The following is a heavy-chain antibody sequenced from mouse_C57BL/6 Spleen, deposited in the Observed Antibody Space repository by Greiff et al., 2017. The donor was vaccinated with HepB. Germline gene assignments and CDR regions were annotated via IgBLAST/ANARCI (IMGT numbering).Heavy chain of an antibody. D-gene: IGHD1-1*01. J-gene: IGHJ2*01. CDR3: ARVPFHYYGSSYDYFDY. V-gene: IGHV1-22*01. CDR2: INPNNGGT. Sequence: VQLQQSGPELVKPGASVKMSCKASGYTFTDYNMHWVKQSHGKSLEWIGYINPNNGGTSYNQKFKGKATLTVHKSSSTAYMELRSLTSEDSAVYYCARVPFHYYGSSYDYFDYWGQGTTLTVSS. CDR1: GYTFTDYN.